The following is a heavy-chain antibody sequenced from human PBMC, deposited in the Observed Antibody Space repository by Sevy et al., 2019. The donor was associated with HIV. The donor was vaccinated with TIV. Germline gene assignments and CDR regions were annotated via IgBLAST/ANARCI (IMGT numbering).Heavy chain of an antibody. V-gene: IGHV1-69*13. CDR3: AGGARGYSGYDSYYFDY. CDR1: GGTFSSYA. J-gene: IGHJ4*02. CDR2: IIPIFGTA. Sequence: ASVKVSCKASGGTFSSYAISWVRQAPGQGLEWMGGIIPIFGTANYAQKFQGRVTITAHESTSTANMELSRLRSEDTAGYYCAGGARGYSGYDSYYFDYWGQGTLVTVSS. D-gene: IGHD5-12*01.